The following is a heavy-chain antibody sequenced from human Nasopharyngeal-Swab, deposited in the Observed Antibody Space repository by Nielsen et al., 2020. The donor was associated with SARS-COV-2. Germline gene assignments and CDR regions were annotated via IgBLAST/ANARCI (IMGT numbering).Heavy chain of an antibody. Sequence: ASVKVSCKASGYTFTNYGITWVRQAPGQGLEWMGWISAYNGNTNYAQKLQGRVTMTTDTSTSTAYMELRSLRSDDTAVYYCARDRQDSSGYEPFDYWGQGTLVTVSS. V-gene: IGHV1-18*04. CDR1: GYTFTNYG. CDR3: ARDRQDSSGYEPFDY. J-gene: IGHJ4*02. CDR2: ISAYNGNT. D-gene: IGHD3-22*01.